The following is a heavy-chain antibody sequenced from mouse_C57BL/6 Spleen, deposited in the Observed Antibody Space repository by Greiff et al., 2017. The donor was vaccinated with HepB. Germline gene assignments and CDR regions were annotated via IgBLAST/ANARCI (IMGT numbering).Heavy chain of an antibody. Sequence: DVQLVESEGGLVQPGSSMKLSCTASGFTFSDYYMAWVRQVPEKGLEWVANINYDGSSTYYLDSLKSRFIISRDNAKNILYLQMSSLKSEDTATYYCARDDGFAYWGQGTLVTVSA. J-gene: IGHJ3*01. V-gene: IGHV5-16*01. CDR1: GFTFSDYY. D-gene: IGHD2-3*01. CDR2: INYDGSST. CDR3: ARDDGFAY.